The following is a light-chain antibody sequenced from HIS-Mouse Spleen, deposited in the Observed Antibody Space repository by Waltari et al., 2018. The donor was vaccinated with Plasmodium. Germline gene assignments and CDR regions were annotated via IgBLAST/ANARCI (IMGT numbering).Light chain of an antibody. Sequence: SYELTQPPSVSVFPGQTARIPCSGDALPKKYAYWYQTKSGQAPVLVIYEDSKRPSGIRGRVAGPSSGTMATVTISGTQVEDEADYYCYSTDSSGNHRVFGGGTKLTVL. CDR2: EDS. J-gene: IGLJ3*02. V-gene: IGLV3-10*01. CDR1: ALPKKY. CDR3: YSTDSSGNHRV.